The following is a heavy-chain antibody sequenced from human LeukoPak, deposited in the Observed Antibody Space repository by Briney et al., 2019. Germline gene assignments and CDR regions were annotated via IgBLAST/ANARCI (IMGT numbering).Heavy chain of an antibody. Sequence: GGSLRLSCAASVFTFSSYWMHWVRQAPWKGLVWVSRINSDGSSTSYADSVKGRFTISRDNAKNTLYLQMNSLRAEDTAVYYCARAGFGIAVAGWGQGTLVTVSS. CDR2: INSDGSST. CDR3: ARAGFGIAVAG. CDR1: VFTFSSYW. V-gene: IGHV3-74*01. J-gene: IGHJ4*02. D-gene: IGHD6-19*01.